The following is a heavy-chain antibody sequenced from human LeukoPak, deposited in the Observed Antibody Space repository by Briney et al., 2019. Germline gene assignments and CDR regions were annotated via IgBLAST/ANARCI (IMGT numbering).Heavy chain of an antibody. D-gene: IGHD3-22*01. V-gene: IGHV3-23*01. CDR1: GFTFSSYA. CDR3: AKRYYDSSGYTAALDY. CDR2: ISGSGGST. Sequence: GGSLRLSCAASGFTFSSYAKSWVRQAPGEGLEWVSAISGSGGSTYYADSVKGRFTISRDNSKNTLYLQMNSLRAEDTAVYYCAKRYYDSSGYTAALDYWGQGTLVTVSS. J-gene: IGHJ4*02.